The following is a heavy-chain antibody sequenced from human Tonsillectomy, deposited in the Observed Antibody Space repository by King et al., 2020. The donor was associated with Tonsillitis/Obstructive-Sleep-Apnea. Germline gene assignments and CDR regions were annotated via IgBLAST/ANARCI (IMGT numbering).Heavy chain of an antibody. Sequence: QLRESGPGLVKPSETLSLTCTVSGGSVSSGSYYWSWIRQPPGKGLEWIGYIYYSGSTNYNPSLKSRVTISVDTSKNQFSLKLSSVTAADTAVYYCARDYRWFGELLRDAFDIWGQGTMVTVSS. D-gene: IGHD3-10*01. V-gene: IGHV4-61*01. CDR1: GGSVSSGSYY. CDR2: IYYSGST. J-gene: IGHJ3*02. CDR3: ARDYRWFGELLRDAFDI.